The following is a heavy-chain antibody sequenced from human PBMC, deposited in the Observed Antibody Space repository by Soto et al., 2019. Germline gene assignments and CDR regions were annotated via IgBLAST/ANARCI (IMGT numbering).Heavy chain of an antibody. V-gene: IGHV3-11*01. CDR1: GFTFSDYF. J-gene: IGHJ6*02. CDR3: ARWSASVNGWWGCGLEV. Sequence: PGGSLRLSCAASGFTFSDYFMTWIRQAPENGLARVTYKSGSGSSSIFSADSLHARFTISRDNAKTSLYLQMNSLRAEDTAVYYCARWSASVNGWWGCGLEVWGQGTTVTVSS. D-gene: IGHD2-15*01. CDR2: KSGSGSSSI.